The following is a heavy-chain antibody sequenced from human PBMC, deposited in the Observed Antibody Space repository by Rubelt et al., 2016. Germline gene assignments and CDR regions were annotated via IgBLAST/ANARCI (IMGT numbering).Heavy chain of an antibody. D-gene: IGHD6-19*01. CDR1: GGSFSGYY. V-gene: IGHV4-34*01. Sequence: QVQLQQWGAGLLKPSETLSLTCAVYGGSFSGYYWSWIRQPPGKGLEWIGEINHGGSTNYNPSLKSRVTISVDTSKTQFSLRGGSVPAADPRMDYCARGRVSSGWYRDYWGQGTLVIVSS. CDR3: ARGRVSSGWYRDY. J-gene: IGHJ4*02. CDR2: INHGGST.